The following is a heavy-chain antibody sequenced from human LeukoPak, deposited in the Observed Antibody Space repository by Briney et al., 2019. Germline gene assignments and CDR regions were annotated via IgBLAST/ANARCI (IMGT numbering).Heavy chain of an antibody. J-gene: IGHJ4*02. D-gene: IGHD4/OR15-4a*01. CDR3: AKGTKPVMTIPDY. CDR1: GFTFSSYS. V-gene: IGHV3-48*01. Sequence: GGSLRLSCAASGFTFSSYSMNWVRQAPGKGLEWVSYISSSSSTIYYADSVKGRFTISRDNAKNSLFLQMNSLRAEDTAVYYCAKGTKPVMTIPDYWGQGTLVTVSS. CDR2: ISSSSSTI.